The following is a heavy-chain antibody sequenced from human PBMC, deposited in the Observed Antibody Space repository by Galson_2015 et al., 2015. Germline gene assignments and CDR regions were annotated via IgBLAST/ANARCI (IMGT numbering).Heavy chain of an antibody. J-gene: IGHJ6*02. Sequence: SLRLSCAASGFTFSSYWMSWVRQAPGKGLEWVANIKQDGSEKYYVDSVKGRLTISRDNAKNSLYLQMNSLRDEDTAVYYCARSYGGYYYYYGMDVWGQGTTVTVSS. CDR2: IKQDGSEK. D-gene: IGHD4/OR15-4a*01. CDR1: GFTFSSYW. CDR3: ARSYGGYYYYYGMDV. V-gene: IGHV3-7*01.